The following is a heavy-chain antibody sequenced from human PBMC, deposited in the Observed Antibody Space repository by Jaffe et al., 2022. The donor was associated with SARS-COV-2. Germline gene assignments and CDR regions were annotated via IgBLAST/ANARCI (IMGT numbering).Heavy chain of an antibody. Sequence: QVQLVESGGGVVQSGGSLRLSCAASGFTFSSHGMHWVRQAPGKGLEWVALISYDGSNKHYADSVKGRFTISRDNSKNTLYLQMNSLRAEDTAVFYCASSYLGAFHMWGQGTMVTVSA. J-gene: IGHJ3*02. V-gene: IGHV3-30*03. CDR2: ISYDGSNK. D-gene: IGHD5-18*01. CDR3: ASSYLGAFHM. CDR1: GFTFSSHG.